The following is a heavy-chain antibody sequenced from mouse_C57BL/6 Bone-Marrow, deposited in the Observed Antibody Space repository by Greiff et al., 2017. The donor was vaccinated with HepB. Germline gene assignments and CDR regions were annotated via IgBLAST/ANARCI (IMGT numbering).Heavy chain of an antibody. D-gene: IGHD2-4*01. Sequence: VQLQQSGPELVKPGASVKISCKASGYTFTDYYMNWVKQSHGKSLEWIGDINPNNGGTSYNQKFKGKATLTVDKSSSTAYMELRSLTSEDSAVYYCARCRLRDYAFDYWGQGTTLTVSS. CDR1: GYTFTDYY. CDR3: ARCRLRDYAFDY. CDR2: INPNNGGT. V-gene: IGHV1-26*01. J-gene: IGHJ2*01.